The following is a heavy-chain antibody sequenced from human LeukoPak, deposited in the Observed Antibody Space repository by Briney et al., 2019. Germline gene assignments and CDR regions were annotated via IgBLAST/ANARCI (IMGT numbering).Heavy chain of an antibody. V-gene: IGHV4-34*01. CDR3: ARMVGATTNFDY. D-gene: IGHD1-26*01. CDR1: GGSFSGYY. Sequence: SETLSLTCAVYGGSFSGYYWSWIRQPPGKGLEWIGEINHSGSTNYNPSLKSRVTISVDTSKNQFSLKPSSVTAADTAVYYCARMVGATTNFDYWGQGTLVTVSS. J-gene: IGHJ4*02. CDR2: INHSGST.